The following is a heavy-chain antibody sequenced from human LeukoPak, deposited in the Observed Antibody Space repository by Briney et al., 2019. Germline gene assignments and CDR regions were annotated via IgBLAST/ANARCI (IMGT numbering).Heavy chain of an antibody. CDR1: GFTFSDYG. J-gene: IGHJ4*02. D-gene: IGHD4-17*01. V-gene: IGHV3-30*02. CDR3: AKGPYGY. Sequence: GGSLRLSCAASGFTFSDYGIHWVRQAPGKGLEWVAFIRFDGSEKYYADSVKGRFTISRDNSKNTLYLQMNSLRVEDTAVYYCAKGPYGYWGQGTLVTVSS. CDR2: IRFDGSEK.